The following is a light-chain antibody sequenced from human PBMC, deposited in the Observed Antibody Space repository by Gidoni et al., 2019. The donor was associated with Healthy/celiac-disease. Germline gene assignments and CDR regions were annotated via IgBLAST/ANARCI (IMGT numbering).Light chain of an antibody. CDR3: QQYNNWPLLT. J-gene: IGKJ4*01. CDR2: GAS. V-gene: IGKV3-15*01. Sequence: ETVMTQPPATLSVSPGERATLSCRSCQSVSSTLAWYQHKPGQAPRLLIYGASTRATGIPARFSGSGSGTEFTLTISSLQSEDFAVYYCQQYNNWPLLTFGGXTKVEIK. CDR1: QSVSST.